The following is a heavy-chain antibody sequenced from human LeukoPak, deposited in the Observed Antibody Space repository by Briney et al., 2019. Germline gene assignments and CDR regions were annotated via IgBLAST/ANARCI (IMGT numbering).Heavy chain of an antibody. D-gene: IGHD4-17*01. V-gene: IGHV4-59*08. CDR3: AMTTPEYYYYYGMDV. CDR2: IYYSGST. J-gene: IGHJ6*02. Sequence: SETLSLTCTVSVGSISSYYWSWIRQPPGKGLEWIGYIYYSGSTNYNPSLKSRVTISVDTSKNQFSLKLSSVTAADTAVYYCAMTTPEYYYYYGMDVWGQGTTVTVSS. CDR1: VGSISSYY.